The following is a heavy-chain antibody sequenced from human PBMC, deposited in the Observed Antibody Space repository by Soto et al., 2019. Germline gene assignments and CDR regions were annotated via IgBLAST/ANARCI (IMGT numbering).Heavy chain of an antibody. V-gene: IGHV4-30-2*01. CDR1: GGSISSGGYS. CDR3: ARDQSSGWYDY. D-gene: IGHD6-19*01. J-gene: IGHJ4*02. CDR2: IYHSGST. Sequence: QLQLQESGSGLVKPSQTLPLTCAVSGGSISSGGYSWSWIRQPPGKGLEWIGYIYHSGSTYYNPSLKSRVTISVDRSKNQFSLKLSSVTAADTAVYYCARDQSSGWYDYWGQGTLVTVSS.